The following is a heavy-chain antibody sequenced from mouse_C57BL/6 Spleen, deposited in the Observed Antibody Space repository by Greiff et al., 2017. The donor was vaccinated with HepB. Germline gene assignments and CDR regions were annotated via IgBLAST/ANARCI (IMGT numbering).Heavy chain of an antibody. CDR2: IYPGNSDT. Sequence: EVQLQQSGTVLARPGASVKMSCKTSGYTFTSYWMHWVKQRPGPGLEWIGAIYPGNSDTSYNQKFTGKAKLTAVTSASTAYMELSSLTNEDSAVYYCTRQLRRYYFDYWGQGTTLTVSS. V-gene: IGHV1-5*01. J-gene: IGHJ2*01. D-gene: IGHD3-2*02. CDR1: GYTFTSYW. CDR3: TRQLRRYYFDY.